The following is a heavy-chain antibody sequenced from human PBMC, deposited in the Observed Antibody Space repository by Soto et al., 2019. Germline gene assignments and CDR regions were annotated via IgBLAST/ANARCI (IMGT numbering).Heavy chain of an antibody. Sequence: ASVKVSCKASGYTFTSYGISWVRQAPGQGLEWMGWISAYNGNTNYAQKLQGRVTMTTDTSTSTAYMQLRSLRSDDTAVDYCARTYDSSCYGDPIDYWGQGTLVAVSS. V-gene: IGHV1-18*04. CDR3: ARTYDSSCYGDPIDY. CDR1: GYTFTSYG. D-gene: IGHD3-22*01. J-gene: IGHJ4*02. CDR2: ISAYNGNT.